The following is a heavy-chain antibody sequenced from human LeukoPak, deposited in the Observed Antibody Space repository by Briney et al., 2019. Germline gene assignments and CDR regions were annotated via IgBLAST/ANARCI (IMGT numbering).Heavy chain of an antibody. J-gene: IGHJ4*02. D-gene: IGHD2-15*01. CDR2: ISGSGGNT. CDR1: GFTFSSYA. Sequence: PGGSLRLSCAACGFTFSSYAMSWVRQAPGKGLEWVSAISGSGGNTYYADSEKGRFTISRDNSKNTLYLQMNSLRAEDTAVYYCANISGYCSGGSCYNYWGQGTLVTVSA. V-gene: IGHV3-23*01. CDR3: ANISGYCSGGSCYNY.